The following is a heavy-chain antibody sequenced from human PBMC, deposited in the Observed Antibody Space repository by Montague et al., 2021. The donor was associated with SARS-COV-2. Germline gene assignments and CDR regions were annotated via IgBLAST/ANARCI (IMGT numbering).Heavy chain of an antibody. V-gene: IGHV4-39*07. Sequence: SETLSLTCTVSGGSISSSSYYWSWIRQPPGKGLEWIGSIYYSGSTYYNPSLKSRVTISVDTSKNQFSLKLSSVTAADTAVYYCARAPFMITFGGVITRLRGYYFDYWGQGTLVTVSS. CDR3: ARAPFMITFGGVITRLRGYYFDY. J-gene: IGHJ4*02. D-gene: IGHD3-16*01. CDR2: IYYSGST. CDR1: GGSISSSSYY.